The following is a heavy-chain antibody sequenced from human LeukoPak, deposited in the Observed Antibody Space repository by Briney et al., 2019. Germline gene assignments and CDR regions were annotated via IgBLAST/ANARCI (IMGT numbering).Heavy chain of an antibody. CDR2: IWYDGSNK. CDR3: AREQSRNNGMDV. V-gene: IGHV3-33*01. CDR1: GFTFSSYG. Sequence: GGSLRLSCAASGFTFSSYGMHWVRQAPGKGLEWVAVIWYDGSNKYYADSVKGRFTISRHNSKNTLYLQMNSLRPEDTAVYYCAREQSRNNGMDVWGQGTTVTVSS. J-gene: IGHJ6*02.